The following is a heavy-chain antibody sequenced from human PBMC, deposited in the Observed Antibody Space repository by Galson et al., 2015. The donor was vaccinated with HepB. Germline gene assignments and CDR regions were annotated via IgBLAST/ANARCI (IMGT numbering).Heavy chain of an antibody. CDR2: TYYRSKWYN. CDR3: ARDRWAAAGPERIYYYGMDV. CDR1: GDSVSSNSAA. Sequence: CAISGDSVSSNSAAWNWIRQSPSRGLEWLGRTYYRSKWYNDCAVSVKSRITINPDTSKNQFSLQLNSVTPEDTAVYYCARDRWAAAGPERIYYYGMDVWGQGTAVTASS. V-gene: IGHV6-1*01. D-gene: IGHD6-13*01. J-gene: IGHJ6*02.